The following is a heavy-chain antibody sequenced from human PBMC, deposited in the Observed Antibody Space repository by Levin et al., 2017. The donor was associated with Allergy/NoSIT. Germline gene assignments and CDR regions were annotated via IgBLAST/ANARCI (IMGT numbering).Heavy chain of an antibody. D-gene: IGHD1-1*01. CDR2: IIPRFGSA. CDR3: ARGGYAMDV. J-gene: IGHJ6*02. CDR1: GGPFSSHV. Sequence: VASVKVSCKASGGPFSSHVISWVRQAPGHGLEWMGGIIPRFGSANYAQKFQGRVTITADESTSSAHMEVRSLRYEDTAVYYCARGGYAMDVWGQGTTVIVSS. V-gene: IGHV1-69*13.